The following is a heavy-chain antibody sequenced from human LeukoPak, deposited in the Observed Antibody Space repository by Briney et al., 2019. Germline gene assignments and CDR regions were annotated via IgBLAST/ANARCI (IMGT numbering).Heavy chain of an antibody. V-gene: IGHV3-23*01. CDR2: ISGSGGST. CDR1: GFTFGSYA. D-gene: IGHD3-10*01. Sequence: GGSLRLSCAASGFTFGSYAMSWVRQAPGKGPEWVSAISGSGGSTYCADSVKGRFTISRDNSKNTLYLQMNSLRAEDTAVYYCAKDLGFGELGLDYWGQGTLVTVSS. J-gene: IGHJ4*02. CDR3: AKDLGFGELGLDY.